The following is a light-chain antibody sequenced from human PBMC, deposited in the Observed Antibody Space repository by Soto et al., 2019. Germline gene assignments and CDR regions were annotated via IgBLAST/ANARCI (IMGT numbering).Light chain of an antibody. CDR2: KAS. V-gene: IGKV1-5*03. CDR3: QQYNSYPFT. CDR1: QSISSW. Sequence: DIQRTQSPSTLSASVGDRVTITCRASQSISSWLAWYQQKPGKAPKLLSSKASSLESGVPSRFSGSGSGTDFTLTISSLQPDDFATYYCQQYNSYPFTFGQGTKLEIK. J-gene: IGKJ2*01.